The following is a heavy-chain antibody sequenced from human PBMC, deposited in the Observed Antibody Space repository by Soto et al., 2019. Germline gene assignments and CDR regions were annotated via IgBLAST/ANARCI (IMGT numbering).Heavy chain of an antibody. V-gene: IGHV3-23*01. Sequence: EVQLLESGGGLVQPGGSLRLSCVASGFPFITYEMTWVRQAPGKGLEWVSFISARGGRTYYADSVKGRFSISRDNFRTTLFLQMNILRDEDMALYYCAKGGHADYWGQGTLVTVSS. CDR3: AKGGHADY. J-gene: IGHJ4*02. CDR1: GFPFITYE. D-gene: IGHD3-16*01. CDR2: ISARGGRT.